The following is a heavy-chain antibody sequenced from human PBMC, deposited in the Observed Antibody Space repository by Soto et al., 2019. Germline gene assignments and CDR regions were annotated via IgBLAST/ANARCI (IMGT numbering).Heavy chain of an antibody. J-gene: IGHJ3*02. CDR3: ARAFSLDNAFDI. CDR1: GGSISSGGYS. V-gene: IGHV4-30-2*01. D-gene: IGHD2-2*03. CDR2: IYHSGST. Sequence: SETLSLTCAVSGGSISSGGYSWSWIRQPPGKGLEWIGYIYHSGSTYYNPSLKSRVTISVDRSKNQFSLKLSSVTAADTAVYYCARAFSLDNAFDIWGQGTMVTVSS.